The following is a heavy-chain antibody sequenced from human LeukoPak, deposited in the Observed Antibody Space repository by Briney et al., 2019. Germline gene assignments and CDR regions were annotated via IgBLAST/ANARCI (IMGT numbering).Heavy chain of an antibody. J-gene: IGHJ6*02. CDR3: ARDMSSDWDYYYYYGMDV. V-gene: IGHV3-30-3*01. CDR2: ISHDGSTK. D-gene: IGHD6-19*01. Sequence: GGSLRLSCGASGFTLSSFTMHWVRQAPGKGLEWVAIISHDGSTKYYADSVKGRFTISRDKSKHTLYLQMNSLRAEDTAVYHCARDMSSDWDYYYYYGMDVWGQGTTVTVSS. CDR1: GFTLSSFT.